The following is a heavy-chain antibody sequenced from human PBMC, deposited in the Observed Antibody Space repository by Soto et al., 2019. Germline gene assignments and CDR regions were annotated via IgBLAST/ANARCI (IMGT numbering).Heavy chain of an antibody. D-gene: IGHD2-8*02. V-gene: IGHV3-7*01. CDR1: GFTVSGHW. CDR2: IRQDGSDT. CDR3: ARHSYCSGGECYLYYLGY. J-gene: IGHJ4*02. Sequence: EVQLVESGGGLVQPGGSLRLSCTVSGFTVSGHWMSWVRQAPGKGLEWVANIRQDGSDTYYVDSVRGRFTISRDNARNSLYLQMSYLRAEDTAIYYCARHSYCSGGECYLYYLGYWGQGTLVTVSS.